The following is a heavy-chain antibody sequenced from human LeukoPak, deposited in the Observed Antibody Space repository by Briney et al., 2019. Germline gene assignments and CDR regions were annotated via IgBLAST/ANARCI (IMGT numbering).Heavy chain of an antibody. CDR1: GGSFSGYC. CDR2: INHSGST. D-gene: IGHD5-18*01. J-gene: IGHJ4*02. CDR3: AREGWRGYSPLPGY. Sequence: PSETLSLACAVYGGSFSGYCWSWIRQPPGKGLEWIGEINHSGSTNYNPSLKSRVTISVDTSKNQFSLKLSSVTAADTAVYYCAREGWRGYSPLPGYWGQGTLVTVSS. V-gene: IGHV4-34*01.